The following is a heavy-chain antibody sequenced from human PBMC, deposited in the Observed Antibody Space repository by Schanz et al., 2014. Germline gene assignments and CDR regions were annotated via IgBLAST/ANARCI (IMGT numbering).Heavy chain of an antibody. D-gene: IGHD2-2*01. V-gene: IGHV3-23*01. CDR1: GLIFSNYV. CDR3: ARVKYCTITRCYRTETEGIYYMDV. J-gene: IGHJ6*03. CDR2: IGTSGGT. Sequence: EVPLLESGGGLVQPGGSLRLSCAASGLIFSNYVMSWVRQAPGKGLEWVSTIGTSGGTNYAESVKGRFTISRDNSKNTLYLQMKSLRAEDTAVYYCARVKYCTITRCYRTETEGIYYMDVWGKGTTVTVSS.